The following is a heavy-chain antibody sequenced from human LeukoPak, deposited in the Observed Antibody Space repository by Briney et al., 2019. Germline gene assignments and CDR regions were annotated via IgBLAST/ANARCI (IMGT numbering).Heavy chain of an antibody. CDR2: IQQDGSER. Sequence: GGSLRLSCAASGFTFSNYWMSWVHQAPGKGLEWVANIQQDGSERYYVDSVKGRFTISRDNAKNSLYLQMNSLRAEDTAVYYCARDKVVGATYFDYWGQGTLVTVSS. CDR1: GFTFSNYW. V-gene: IGHV3-7*01. CDR3: ARDKVVGATYFDY. J-gene: IGHJ4*02. D-gene: IGHD1-26*01.